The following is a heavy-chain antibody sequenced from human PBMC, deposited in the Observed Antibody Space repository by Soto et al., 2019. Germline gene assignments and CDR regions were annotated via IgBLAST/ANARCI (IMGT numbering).Heavy chain of an antibody. CDR3: VKDPYDSNGHNWFDP. J-gene: IGHJ5*02. CDR2: ISSNGGST. Sequence: GGSLRLSCSASGFTFSRYAIHWVRQAAGKGLEYVSGISSNGGSTYYADSVKGRFTISRDNSKNTLYLQMSSLRPEDTAVYYCVKDPYDSNGHNWFDPWAQRTLVTVSS. CDR1: GFTFSRYA. V-gene: IGHV3-64D*06. D-gene: IGHD3-22*01.